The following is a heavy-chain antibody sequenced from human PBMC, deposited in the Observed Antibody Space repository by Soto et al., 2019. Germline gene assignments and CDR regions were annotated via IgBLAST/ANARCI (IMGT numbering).Heavy chain of an antibody. D-gene: IGHD3-16*01. Sequence: ASVKVSCKASGYTFTSYSMHWVLQAPGQRLEWMGWINAGNANTKYSQKFQGRVTITRDTSASTAYMELSSLRSEDTAVYYCARGLNVYYFDYWGQGTLVTVSS. CDR3: ARGLNVYYFDY. CDR1: GYTFTSYS. J-gene: IGHJ4*02. V-gene: IGHV1-3*01. CDR2: INAGNANT.